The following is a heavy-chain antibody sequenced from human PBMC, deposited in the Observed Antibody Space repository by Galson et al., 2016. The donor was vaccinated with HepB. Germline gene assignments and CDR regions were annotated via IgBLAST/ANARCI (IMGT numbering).Heavy chain of an antibody. Sequence: SLRLSCAASGFSFSNYDMYWVRHAPGKGLEWVSSLYTAGDTYYQDSVEGRFTVSRENAKNSFYLHMNSLRAGDTAVYYCVRGSYSSDWYRTSAYDFGMDVWGKGTPVTVSS. D-gene: IGHD6-19*01. CDR3: VRGSYSSDWYRTSAYDFGMDV. CDR2: LYTAGDT. CDR1: GFSFSNYD. J-gene: IGHJ6*04. V-gene: IGHV3-13*01.